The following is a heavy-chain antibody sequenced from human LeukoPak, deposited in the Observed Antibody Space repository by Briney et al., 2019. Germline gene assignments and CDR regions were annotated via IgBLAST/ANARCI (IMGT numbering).Heavy chain of an antibody. Sequence: GASVKVSCKASGGTFSSYAISWVRQAPGQGLEWMGGIIPIFGTANYAQKFQGRVTITADESTSTAYMGLSSLRSEDTAVYYCARDEDSSGYYDYWGQGTLVTVSS. CDR3: ARDEDSSGYYDY. CDR1: GGTFSSYA. D-gene: IGHD3-22*01. V-gene: IGHV1-69*13. CDR2: IIPIFGTA. J-gene: IGHJ4*02.